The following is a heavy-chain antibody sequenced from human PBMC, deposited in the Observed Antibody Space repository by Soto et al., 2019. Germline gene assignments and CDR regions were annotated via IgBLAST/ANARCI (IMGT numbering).Heavy chain of an antibody. J-gene: IGHJ4*02. CDR3: ARETYYYDSSGPTFDY. Sequence: QVQLVQSGAEVKKPGSSVKVSCKASGGTFSSYAISWVRQAPGQGLEWMGGIIPIFDTANYAQKFQGRVTITADKSTSTAYMELSSLRSEDTAVYYCARETYYYDSSGPTFDYWGQGTLVTVSS. CDR2: IIPIFDTA. D-gene: IGHD3-22*01. CDR1: GGTFSSYA. V-gene: IGHV1-69*06.